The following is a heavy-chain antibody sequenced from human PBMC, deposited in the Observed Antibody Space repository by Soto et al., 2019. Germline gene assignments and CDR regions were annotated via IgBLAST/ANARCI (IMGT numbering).Heavy chain of an antibody. Sequence: EVQLVEYGGGLVQPRGYPRLSCAASGFTFSRYWMHWDRQAPGKGLVWVSSLNSDGSSTSYADSVKGRFTISRDNAKNTLYLQINSQRAEVTAVYYCARESVGGGGIYMGAFGIWGQGTMVTVSS. CDR1: GFTFSRYW. V-gene: IGHV3-74*01. CDR2: LNSDGSST. D-gene: IGHD3-16*01. CDR3: ARESVGGGGIYMGAFGI. J-gene: IGHJ3*02.